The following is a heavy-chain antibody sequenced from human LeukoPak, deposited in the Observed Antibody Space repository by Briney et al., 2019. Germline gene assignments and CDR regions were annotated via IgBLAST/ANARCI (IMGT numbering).Heavy chain of an antibody. D-gene: IGHD3-16*01. CDR3: ARDGGGGYNWFDP. CDR2: VSSSSSYI. CDR1: GFTFSSYS. V-gene: IGHV3-21*01. Sequence: GGSLRLSCAASGFTFSSYSMNWVRQAPGKGLEWVSSVSSSSSYIYYADSVKGRFTISRDNAKNSLYLQMNSLRAEDTAVYYCARDGGGGYNWFDPWGQGTLVTVSS. J-gene: IGHJ5*02.